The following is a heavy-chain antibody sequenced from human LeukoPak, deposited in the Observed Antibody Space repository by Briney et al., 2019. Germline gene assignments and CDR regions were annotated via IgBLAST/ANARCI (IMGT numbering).Heavy chain of an antibody. Sequence: PSETLSLTCTVSGGSISSYYWSWIRQPPGKGLEWIGYIYYSGSTYYNPSLKSRVTISVDTSKNQFSLKLSSVTAADTAVYYCARGNPSFDYWGQGTLVTVSS. V-gene: IGHV4-59*12. CDR3: ARGNPSFDY. CDR1: GGSISSYY. CDR2: IYYSGST. J-gene: IGHJ4*02.